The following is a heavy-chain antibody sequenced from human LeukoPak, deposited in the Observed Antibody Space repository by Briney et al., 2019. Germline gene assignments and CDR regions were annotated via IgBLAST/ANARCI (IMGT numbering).Heavy chain of an antibody. V-gene: IGHV3-48*04. CDR1: GFTFSRYS. D-gene: IGHD6-19*01. J-gene: IGHJ5*02. CDR3: ARAGYSSGWDFDP. CDR2: ISRSSSTI. Sequence: PGGSLRLSCAASGFTFSRYSMNWVRQAPGKGLEWVSYISRSSSTIHYADSVKGRFTISRDNAKNSLYLQMNSLRAEDTAVYYCARAGYSSGWDFDPWGQGTLVTVSS.